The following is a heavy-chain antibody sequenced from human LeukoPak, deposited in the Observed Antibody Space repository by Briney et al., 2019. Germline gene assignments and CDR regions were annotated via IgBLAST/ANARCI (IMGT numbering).Heavy chain of an antibody. CDR3: ARNQYSSSWYVD. CDR2: INHRGST. CDR1: GGSFSGYY. D-gene: IGHD6-13*01. J-gene: IGHJ4*02. V-gene: IGHV4-34*01. Sequence: KPSETLSLTCAVYGGSFSGYYWSWIRQPPGKGLEWIGEINHRGSTNYNPSLKSRVTISVDTSKNQFSLKLSSVTAADTAVYYCARNQYSSSWYVDWGQGTLVTVSS.